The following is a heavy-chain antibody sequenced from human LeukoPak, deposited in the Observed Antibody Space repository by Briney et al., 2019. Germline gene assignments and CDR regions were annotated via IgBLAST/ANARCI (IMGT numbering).Heavy chain of an antibody. CDR1: GFTFSNYW. V-gene: IGHV3-74*01. D-gene: IGHD3-10*01. Sequence: GGSLRLSCAASGFTFSNYWVHWVRQAPGKGLVWVSRINRDGSTTNYADSVKGRFTVSRDNAKNTLNLQMNSLRAEDTAVYYCARNRKSGESSEIDFWGQGTLVTVSS. CDR3: ARNRKSGESSEIDF. CDR2: INRDGSTT. J-gene: IGHJ4*02.